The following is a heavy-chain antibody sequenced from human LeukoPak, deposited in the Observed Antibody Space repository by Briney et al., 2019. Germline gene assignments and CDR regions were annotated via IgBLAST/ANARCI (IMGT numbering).Heavy chain of an antibody. CDR1: GGSISSGSYY. CDR2: IYTSGST. CDR3: ARDSNYYDSSGYYYLSDY. Sequence: SQTLSLTCTVSGGSISSGSYYWSWIRQPAGKGLEWIGRIYTSGSTNYNPSLKSRVTISVDTSKNQFSLKLSSLTAADTAVYYCARDSNYYDSSGYYYLSDYWGQGTLVTVSS. J-gene: IGHJ4*02. D-gene: IGHD3-22*01. V-gene: IGHV4-61*02.